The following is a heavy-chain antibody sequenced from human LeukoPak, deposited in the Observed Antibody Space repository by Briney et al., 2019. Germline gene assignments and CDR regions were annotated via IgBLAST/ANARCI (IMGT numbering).Heavy chain of an antibody. CDR1: GFTVSSNY. D-gene: IGHD3-22*01. J-gene: IGHJ4*02. V-gene: IGHV3-66*01. Sequence: GSLRLSCAASGFTVSSNYMSWVRQAPGRGLEWVSVIYSGGSTYCADSVKGRFTISRDNSKNTLFLQMNSLRAEDTAVYYCAKGSVDSYSSSLDYWGQGTLVTVSS. CDR3: AKGSVDSYSSSLDY. CDR2: IYSGGST.